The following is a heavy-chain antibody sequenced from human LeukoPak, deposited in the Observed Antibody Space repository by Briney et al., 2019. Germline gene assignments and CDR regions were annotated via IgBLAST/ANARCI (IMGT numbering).Heavy chain of an antibody. V-gene: IGHV3-30*18. Sequence: TGESLRLSCAASGFTFSSYGMHWVRQAPGKGPEWVAVISYDGSNKYYADSVKGRFTVSRDNSRLYLQMNSLRSEDTAVYYCAKDGNRWLEPLASWGQGTLVTVSS. J-gene: IGHJ5*02. CDR2: ISYDGSNK. D-gene: IGHD6-19*01. CDR3: AKDGNRWLEPLAS. CDR1: GFTFSSYG.